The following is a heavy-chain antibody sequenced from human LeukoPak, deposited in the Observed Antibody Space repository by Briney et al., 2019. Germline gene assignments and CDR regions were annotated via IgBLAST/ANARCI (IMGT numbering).Heavy chain of an antibody. CDR3: ARDGRSSSWYPSYYYYYMDV. CDR2: ISSNGGST. CDR1: GFIFSSYS. D-gene: IGHD6-13*01. J-gene: IGHJ6*03. V-gene: IGHV3-64*01. Sequence: GGSLRLSCAASGFIFSSYSMNWVRQAPGKGLEYVSAISSNGGSTCYANSVKGRFTISRDNSKNTLYLQMGSLRAEDMAVYYCARDGRSSSWYPSYYYYYMDVWGKGTTVTISS.